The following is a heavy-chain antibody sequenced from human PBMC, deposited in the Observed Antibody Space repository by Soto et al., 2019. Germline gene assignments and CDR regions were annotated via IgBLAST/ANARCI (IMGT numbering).Heavy chain of an antibody. J-gene: IGHJ4*02. CDR2: ISAYTGNT. Sequence: QVQLVQSGAEVKKPGASVKVSCKTSGYTFSNYGISWVRQAPGQGLEWMAWISAYTGNTNFAQRFQGRVTMTTDTSTSTAYMEWRSLRSDDTAVYYCARDTPASGVATLDFWGQGSLVTVSS. V-gene: IGHV1-18*01. CDR1: GYTFSNYG. CDR3: ARDTPASGVATLDF. D-gene: IGHD5-12*01.